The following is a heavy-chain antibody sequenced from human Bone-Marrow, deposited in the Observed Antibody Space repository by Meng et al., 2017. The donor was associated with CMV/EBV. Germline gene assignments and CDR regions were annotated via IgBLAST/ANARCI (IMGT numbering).Heavy chain of an antibody. CDR2: IYSGGSST. V-gene: IGHV3-23*03. J-gene: IGHJ3*02. CDR3: ASSWAGYCSSTSCYIRGAYYI. CDR1: GFTFSSYA. D-gene: IGHD2-2*02. Sequence: LSLTCAASGFTFSSYAMSWVRQAPGKGLEWVSVIYSGGSSTYYADSVKGRFTISRDNSKNTLYLQMNSLRAEDTAVYYCASSWAGYCSSTSCYIRGAYYIWGQGTMVTVSS.